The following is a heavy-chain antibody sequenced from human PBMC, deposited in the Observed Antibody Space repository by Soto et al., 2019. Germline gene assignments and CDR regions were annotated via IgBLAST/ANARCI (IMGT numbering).Heavy chain of an antibody. CDR2: ISYDGSNK. J-gene: IGHJ4*02. Sequence: QVQLVESGGGVVQPGRSLRLSCAASGFTFSSYAMHWVRQAPGKGLEWVAVISYDGSNKYYADSVKGRFTISSDNSKNTLYLPLNSLIAGDTAVYSGVKDKARGLGEIFGYWGQGTLVTVSS. CDR3: VKDKARGLGEIFGY. V-gene: IGHV3-30-3*01. CDR1: GFTFSSYA. D-gene: IGHD3-3*01.